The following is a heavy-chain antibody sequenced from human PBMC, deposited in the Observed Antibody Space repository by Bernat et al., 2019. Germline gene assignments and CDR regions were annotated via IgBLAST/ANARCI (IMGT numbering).Heavy chain of an antibody. CDR2: ISDSGGST. CDR1: AFTFSNYA. V-gene: IGHV3-23*04. D-gene: IGHD3-22*01. CDR3: ARVLYYYDSSGYYYEPYFDY. J-gene: IGHJ4*02. Sequence: EVQLVESGGGLVQPGGSLRLSCAASAFTFSNYAMSWIRQAPGKGLEWVSAISDSGGSTFYADSVQGRFTISRDNAKNSLYLQMNSLRAEDTAVYYCARVLYYYDSSGYYYEPYFDYWVQGTLVTVSS.